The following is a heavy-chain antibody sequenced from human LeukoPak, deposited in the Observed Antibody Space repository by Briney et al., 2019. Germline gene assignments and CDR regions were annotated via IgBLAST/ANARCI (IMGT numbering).Heavy chain of an antibody. V-gene: IGHV4-4*09. CDR1: GGSFSSYY. CDR2: IYNSWNT. CDR3: AGTAPGTGNWFDP. D-gene: IGHD6-13*01. Sequence: KPSETLFLTCTVSGGSFSSYYWSWIRQPPGKGLEWIGYIYNSWNTNYNPSLKSRVTISEDTSKNQFSLKLSSVTAADTAVYYCAGTAPGTGNWFDPWGQGTLVTVSS. J-gene: IGHJ5*02.